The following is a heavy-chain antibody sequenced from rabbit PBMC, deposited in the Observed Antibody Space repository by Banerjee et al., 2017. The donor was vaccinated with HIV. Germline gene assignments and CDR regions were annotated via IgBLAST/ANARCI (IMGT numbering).Heavy chain of an antibody. CDR2: INTNSGNS. D-gene: IGHD1-1*01. CDR3: ARGATSSVYSFNL. Sequence: GLEWIACINTNSGNSVYASWAKGRFTISKTSSTTVTLRMTSLTAADTATYFCARGATSSVYSFNLWGQGTLVTVS. J-gene: IGHJ4*01. V-gene: IGHV1S40*01.